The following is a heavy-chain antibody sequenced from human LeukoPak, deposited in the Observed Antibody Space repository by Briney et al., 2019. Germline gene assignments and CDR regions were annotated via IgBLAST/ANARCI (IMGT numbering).Heavy chain of an antibody. D-gene: IGHD6-19*01. J-gene: IGHJ4*02. Sequence: PSETLSLTCAVSGGSISSGSYYWSWIRQPAGKGLEWIGRIYTSGSTNYNPSLKSRVTISVDTSKNQFSLKLSSVTAADTAVYYCARDFVGQQWDRDKYYFDYWGQGTLVTVSS. CDR2: IYTSGST. CDR1: GGSISSGSYY. V-gene: IGHV4-61*02. CDR3: ARDFVGQQWDRDKYYFDY.